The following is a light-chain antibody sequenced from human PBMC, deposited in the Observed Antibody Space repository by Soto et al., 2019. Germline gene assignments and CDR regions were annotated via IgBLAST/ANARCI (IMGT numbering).Light chain of an antibody. Sequence: EVVFTQSPATLSLSPGEGATLSCRASQSIGNYLAWYQQKPGQAPRLLIYATSNRATGVPARFSGSGSGTEFTLTINSLQSEDFAVYYCQQYNNWPRTFGQGTKVDIK. V-gene: IGKV3D-15*01. CDR1: QSIGNY. CDR3: QQYNNWPRT. CDR2: ATS. J-gene: IGKJ1*01.